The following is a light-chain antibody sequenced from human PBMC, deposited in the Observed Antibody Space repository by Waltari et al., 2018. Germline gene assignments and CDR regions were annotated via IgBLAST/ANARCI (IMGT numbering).Light chain of an antibody. CDR3: AVWDDSLDGVV. CDR1: SSNIGKDS. CDR2: AND. J-gene: IGLJ2*01. Sequence: QSVLTQPPSASGTPGQRVTISCSGSSSNIGKDSLNWYQQLPGTAPKLPIYANDQRPSGVPDRFSGSKSGSSASLAISGLQSEDEADYYCAVWDDSLDGVVFGGGTKLTVL. V-gene: IGLV1-44*01.